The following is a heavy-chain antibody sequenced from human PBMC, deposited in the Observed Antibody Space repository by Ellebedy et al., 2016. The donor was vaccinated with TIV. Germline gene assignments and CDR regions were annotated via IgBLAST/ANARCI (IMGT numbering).Heavy chain of an antibody. CDR1: GFTISRHW. V-gene: IGHV3-7*01. CDR2: INQDGGEK. D-gene: IGHD2-15*01. J-gene: IGHJ3*02. Sequence: PGGSLTLSCAASGFTISRHWMSWVRQGPGKGLEWVANINQDGGEKNYVDTVRGRFTISRDNAKNSLYLQMSRLGAEETAVYYCARLIGGTCQCAFDIWGQGTMVTVSS. CDR3: ARLIGGTCQCAFDI.